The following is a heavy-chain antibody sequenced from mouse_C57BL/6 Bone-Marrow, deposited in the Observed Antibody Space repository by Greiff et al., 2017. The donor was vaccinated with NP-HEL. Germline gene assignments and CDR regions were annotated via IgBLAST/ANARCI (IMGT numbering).Heavy chain of an antibody. CDR2: INPNYGTT. D-gene: IGHD1-1*01. CDR1: GYSFTDYN. J-gene: IGHJ2*01. V-gene: IGHV1-39*01. Sequence: EVQLQLSGPELVKPGASVKISCKASGYSFTDYNMNWVKQSNGKSLDWIGVINPNYGTTSSNQKFKGKATLTVDQSSSTAYMQLNSLTSEDSAVYYCARWEKTRGSSPFDYWGQGTTLTVSS. CDR3: ARWEKTRGSSPFDY.